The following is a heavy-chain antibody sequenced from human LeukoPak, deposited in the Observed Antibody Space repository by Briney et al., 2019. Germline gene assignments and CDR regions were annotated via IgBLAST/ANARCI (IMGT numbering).Heavy chain of an antibody. J-gene: IGHJ6*03. CDR3: ARALHGDLVLYMDV. D-gene: IGHD4-17*01. V-gene: IGHV4-39*02. Sequence: PSETLSLTCTVSGDSISSSTDYWDWIRQPPGKGLEWIGNFYYNKYSHYNPSLKSRVTISVDTSKNQFSLKLTSLTAADTAVYYCARALHGDLVLYMDVWGKGTTVTVSS. CDR1: GDSISSSTDY. CDR2: FYYNKYS.